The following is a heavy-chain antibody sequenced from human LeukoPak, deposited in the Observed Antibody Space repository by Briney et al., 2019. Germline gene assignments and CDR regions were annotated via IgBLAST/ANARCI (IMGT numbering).Heavy chain of an antibody. D-gene: IGHD4-17*01. Sequence: GGSLRLSCTASGFTFGDYAMSWFRQAPGKGLEWVGFIRSKAYGGTTEYAASVKGRFTISRDDSKSIAYLQMNSLKTEDTAVYYCTRDRYGDYVGGIGYFQHWGQGTLVTVSS. J-gene: IGHJ1*01. CDR1: GFTFGDYA. CDR2: IRSKAYGGTT. V-gene: IGHV3-49*03. CDR3: TRDRYGDYVGGIGYFQH.